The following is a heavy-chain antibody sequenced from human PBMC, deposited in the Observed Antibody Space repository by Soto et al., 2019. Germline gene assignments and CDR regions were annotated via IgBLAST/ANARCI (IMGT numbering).Heavy chain of an antibody. D-gene: IGHD6-19*01. CDR3: SKEGGSASGWAEF. CDR2: ISGSGVDT. Sequence: GSLRLPCAASGFTFSKSAMGWGRQAPEKGLEWVAAISGSGVDTYYADSMKGRFSISRDNSKDTLYLQIYSLRVEDTAVYHVSKEGGSASGWAEFWGQGSLVTVAS. J-gene: IGHJ4*02. CDR1: GFTFSKSA. V-gene: IGHV3-23*01.